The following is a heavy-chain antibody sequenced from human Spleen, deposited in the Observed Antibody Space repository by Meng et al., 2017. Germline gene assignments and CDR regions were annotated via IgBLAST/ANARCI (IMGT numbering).Heavy chain of an antibody. J-gene: IGHJ5*02. Sequence: VVPLHWGPGLLRPSETLSLNFAVTGGSFSEYYWTWIRQPPGKGLEWIGEISQGSGRTNYNPSLKSRVTISLDKSKNQFSLNVNSVTAADTAVYYCVRNEGYSFGAWGQGTLVTVSS. V-gene: IGHV4-34*01. D-gene: IGHD2-21*01. CDR3: VRNEGYSFGA. CDR1: GGSFSEYY. CDR2: ISQGSGRT.